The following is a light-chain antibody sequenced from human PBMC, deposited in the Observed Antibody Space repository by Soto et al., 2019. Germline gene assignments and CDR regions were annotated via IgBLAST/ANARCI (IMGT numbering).Light chain of an antibody. J-gene: IGKJ3*01. V-gene: IGKV1-5*01. CDR2: DAS. CDR3: QQYNSYSLFT. CDR1: QSISSW. Sequence: IQMRQSPSTLSASVGDTVIFTCRASQSISSWLAWYQQKPGKAPKLLIYDASNLEAGVPSRFSGSGSGTEFALTISSLQPDDFATYYCQQYNSYSLFTFGPGTKVDIK.